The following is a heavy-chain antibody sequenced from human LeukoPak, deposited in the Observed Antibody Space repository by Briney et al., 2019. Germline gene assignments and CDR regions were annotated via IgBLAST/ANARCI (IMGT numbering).Heavy chain of an antibody. J-gene: IGHJ5*02. CDR2: ISAYNGNT. D-gene: IGHD2-2*01. Sequence: ASVKVSCKASGYTFTNYGISWVRQAPGQGLEWMGWISAYNGNTNYAQKLQGRVTMTTDTSRTTAYMELRSLRSDDTAVYYCARGGVVPPAVVNWFGPWGQGTLVTVSS. V-gene: IGHV1-18*01. CDR3: ARGGVVPPAVVNWFGP. CDR1: GYTFTNYG.